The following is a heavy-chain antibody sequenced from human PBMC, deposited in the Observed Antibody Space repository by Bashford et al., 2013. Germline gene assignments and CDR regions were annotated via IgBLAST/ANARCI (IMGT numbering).Heavy chain of an antibody. D-gene: IGHD6-13*01. V-gene: IGHV3-30*18. CDR2: ISYDGSNK. CDR1: GFTFSSYG. Sequence: GSLRLSCAASGFTFSSYGMHWVRQAPGKGLEWVAVISYDGSNKYYADSVKGRFTISRDNSKNTLYLQMNSLRAEDTAVYYCAKDLEQQLVRSMFAWTYYYYYYGMVRLGPRDHGRPSP. CDR3: AKDLEQQLVRSMFAWTYYYYYYGMVR. J-gene: IGHJ6*02.